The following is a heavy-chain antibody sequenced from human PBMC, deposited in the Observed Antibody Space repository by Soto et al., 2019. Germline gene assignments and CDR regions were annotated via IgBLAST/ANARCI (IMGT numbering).Heavy chain of an antibody. V-gene: IGHV3-72*01. Sequence: EVQLVESGGGLVQPGGSLRLSCAASGFNIRDHYMDWVRQAPGKGLEWVGLTRNKGESYTTEHAASVKGRFVISRDDSKNSVYLQMNSLKTEDTAVYYCVREGSFTLDFWGQGTLVTVSS. CDR2: TRNKGESYTT. J-gene: IGHJ4*02. CDR3: VREGSFTLDF. CDR1: GFNIRDHY.